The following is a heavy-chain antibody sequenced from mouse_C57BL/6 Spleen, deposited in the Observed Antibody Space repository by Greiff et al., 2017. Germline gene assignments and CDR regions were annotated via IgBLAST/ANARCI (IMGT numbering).Heavy chain of an antibody. CDR2: IDPEDGVT. CDR3: ARYDGSSYWYSDV. CDR1: GFNIKDYY. V-gene: IGHV14-2*01. D-gene: IGHD1-1*01. Sequence: VQLQQSGAELVKPGASVTLSCTASGFNIKDYYMHWVKQRTEPGLEWIGRIDPEDGVTQYAPKFRGKASIRADPSASTAYLQVSSLTSEDTAVYYCARYDGSSYWYSDVWGTVTTDT. J-gene: IGHJ1*03.